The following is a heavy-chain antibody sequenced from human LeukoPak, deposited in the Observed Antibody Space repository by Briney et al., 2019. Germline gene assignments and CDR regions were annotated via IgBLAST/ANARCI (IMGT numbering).Heavy chain of an antibody. CDR3: ARLTGYSSESWFDP. Sequence: SETLSLTCTVSGYSISSDYYWGWIRQPPGRGLEWIGTIYHSGSTYYNPSLKSRVTISVDTSRNQFSLKLSSVTAADTAVYYCARLTGYSSESWFDPWGQGTTVTVSS. J-gene: IGHJ5*02. CDR1: GYSISSDYY. D-gene: IGHD3-9*01. CDR2: IYHSGST. V-gene: IGHV4-38-2*02.